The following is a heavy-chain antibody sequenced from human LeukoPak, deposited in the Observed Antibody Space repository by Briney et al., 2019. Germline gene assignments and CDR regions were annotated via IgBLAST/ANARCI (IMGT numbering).Heavy chain of an antibody. J-gene: IGHJ4*02. CDR1: GGSISSGSYY. D-gene: IGHD3-3*01. CDR3: ARDKTFGVVNFFDY. Sequence: SETLSLTCTVSGGSISSGSYYWGWIRQPPGKGLEWIGSIYYSGSTYYNPSLKSRITVSLDTSKNQFSLKLSSVTAADTAVYYCARDKTFGVVNFFDYWGQGTLVTVSS. V-gene: IGHV4-39*07. CDR2: IYYSGST.